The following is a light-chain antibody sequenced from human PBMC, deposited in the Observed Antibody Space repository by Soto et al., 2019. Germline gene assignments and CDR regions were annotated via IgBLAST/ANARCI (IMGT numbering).Light chain of an antibody. J-gene: IGKJ1*01. V-gene: IGKV3-11*01. CDR2: DAS. CDR3: QHRSNWPPVT. CDR1: QSVSSY. Sequence: EIVLTQSPATLSLSPGERATLSCRASQSVSSYLAWYQQKPGQAPRLLIYDASNRATGIPARFSGSGSGTHFTLTISSLEHEDFAVYYCQHRSNWPPVTFGQGTKVAIK.